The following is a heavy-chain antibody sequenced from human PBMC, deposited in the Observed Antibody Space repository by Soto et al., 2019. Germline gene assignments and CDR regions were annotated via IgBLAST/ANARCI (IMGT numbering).Heavy chain of an antibody. D-gene: IGHD3-16*01. J-gene: IGHJ4*02. V-gene: IGHV3-73*02. CDR3: STLGEWGREAGY. CDR1: GFTFSGAA. CDR2: IRSKAKDYAT. Sequence: EVQLVESGGGLVQPGGSLKLSCAASGFTFSGAAIHWVRQASGKGLEWVGRIRSKAKDYATAYTESVKGRFTTSRDDSKHTAYLQMNSLKTEDPAMYYCSTLGEWGREAGYGGQGTLVTVSS.